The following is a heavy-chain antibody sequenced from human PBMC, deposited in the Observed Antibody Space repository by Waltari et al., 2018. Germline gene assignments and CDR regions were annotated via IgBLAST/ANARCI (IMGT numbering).Heavy chain of an antibody. CDR3: ASVQRRWSMDV. CDR2: INEDGGEK. CDR1: GFSFSSYW. Sequence: EVQLVESGGGLVQSGDSLRLSCAASGFSFSSYWMNWVRQTPGKGREWVANINEDGGEKYYVDSVKGRFTISRDNAKNSLYLQMNSLRVEDTAVYFCASVQRRWSMDVWGQGTTVTVSS. V-gene: IGHV3-7*01. D-gene: IGHD6-25*01. J-gene: IGHJ6*02.